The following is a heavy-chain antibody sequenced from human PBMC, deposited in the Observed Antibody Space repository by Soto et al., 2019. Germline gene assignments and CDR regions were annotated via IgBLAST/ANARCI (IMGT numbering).Heavy chain of an antibody. Sequence: QVQLVQSGAEVKKPGASVKVSCKASGYTFTSYDINWVRQATGQGPEWMGWMNPNSGNTGYAQKFQGRVTMTRNTSISTAYMELSSLISADTAVYDCPRSTNDYGDRHWAQGPLVTVSS. D-gene: IGHD4-17*01. CDR3: PRSTNDYGDRH. V-gene: IGHV1-8*01. J-gene: IGHJ4*02. CDR1: GYTFTSYD. CDR2: MNPNSGNT.